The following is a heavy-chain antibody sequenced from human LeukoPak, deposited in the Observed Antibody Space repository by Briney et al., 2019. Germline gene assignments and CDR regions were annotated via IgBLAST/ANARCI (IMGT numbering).Heavy chain of an antibody. CDR1: GFTFSSYS. J-gene: IGHJ4*02. Sequence: GGSLRLSCAASGFTFSSYSMNWVRQAPGKGLEWVSSISSSSSYIYYADSVRGRFTISRDNAKNSLYLQMNSLRAEDTAVYYCARDPLELRLTPFDYWGQGTLVTVSS. CDR3: ARDPLELRLTPFDY. CDR2: ISSSSSYI. D-gene: IGHD5-24*01. V-gene: IGHV3-21*01.